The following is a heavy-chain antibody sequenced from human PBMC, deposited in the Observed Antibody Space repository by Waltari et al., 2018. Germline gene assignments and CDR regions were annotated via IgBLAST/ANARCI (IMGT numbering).Heavy chain of an antibody. CDR3: ARGGSSWYLSY. CDR1: GGSFSGYY. J-gene: IGHJ4*02. V-gene: IGHV4-34*01. Sequence: QVQLQQWGAGLLKPSETLSLTCAIYGGSFSGYYWSWFRRPPGKGLEWIGEIYHTGSTSYNPSLKSRVSISVDESRNHYSLKLNSVTAADTAVYYCARGGSSWYLSYWGQGTLVTVSS. D-gene: IGHD6-13*01. CDR2: IYHTGST.